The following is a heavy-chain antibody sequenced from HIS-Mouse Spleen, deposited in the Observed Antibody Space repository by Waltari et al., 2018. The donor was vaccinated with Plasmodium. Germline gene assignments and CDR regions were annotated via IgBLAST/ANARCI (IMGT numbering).Heavy chain of an antibody. D-gene: IGHD3-22*01. CDR1: VGSISSSSYY. V-gene: IGHV4-39*07. J-gene: IGHJ5*02. CDR2: IYYSGST. CDR3: ARVPYYYDSSGYGMGWFDP. Sequence: QLQLQESGPGLVKPSETLSLTCTASVGSISSSSYYWGWIRHPPGKGLEWIGSIYYSGSTYYNPSLKSRVTISVDTSKNQFSLKLSSVTAADTAVYYCARVPYYYDSSGYGMGWFDPWGQGTLVTVSS.